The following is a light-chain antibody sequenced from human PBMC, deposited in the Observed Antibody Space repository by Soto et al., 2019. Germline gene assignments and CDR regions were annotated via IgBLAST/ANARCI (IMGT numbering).Light chain of an antibody. CDR1: NSDIGGYNF. V-gene: IGLV2-14*01. Sequence: QSALTQPAFVSGSPGQSITTSWTGTNSDIGGYNFVSWYQQHPGKVPKLMIYDVTNRPSGVSDRFSGSKSGNTASLTISGLQAEDEADYYCSSYTSSSTLVFGTVTKLTVL. J-gene: IGLJ1*01. CDR2: DVT. CDR3: SSYTSSSTLV.